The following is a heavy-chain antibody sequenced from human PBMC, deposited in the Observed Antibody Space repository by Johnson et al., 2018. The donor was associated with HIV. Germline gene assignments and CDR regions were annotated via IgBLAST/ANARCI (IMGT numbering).Heavy chain of an antibody. Sequence: VQLVESGGGLIQPGGSLRLSCAASGFTVSSNYMSWVRQAPGKGLEWVSAISGSGGSTYYADSVKGRFTISRDNSKNTLYLQMNSLTTEDTAVYYCTTAIVIDAFDIWGQGTMVTVSS. D-gene: IGHD3-16*02. CDR3: TTAIVIDAFDI. CDR2: SGSGGST. CDR1: GFTVSSNY. J-gene: IGHJ3*02. V-gene: IGHV3-23*04.